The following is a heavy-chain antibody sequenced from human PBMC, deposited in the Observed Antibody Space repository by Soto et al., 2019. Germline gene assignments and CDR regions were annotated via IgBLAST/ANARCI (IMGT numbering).Heavy chain of an antibody. V-gene: IGHV4-31*03. CDR3: ARSAAGTWVYFDF. J-gene: IGHJ4*02. CDR1: GGSISSSGFY. D-gene: IGHD6-13*01. CDR2: SYYSGST. Sequence: QVQLQESGPGLVKPSQTLSLTCTVSGGSISSSGFYWSWIRQHPGKGLEWIGYSYYSGSTYYNPSLKSRVTSSVDTSKNQFSLKLSSVTAADTAVYYCARSAAGTWVYFDFWGQGTLVTVSS.